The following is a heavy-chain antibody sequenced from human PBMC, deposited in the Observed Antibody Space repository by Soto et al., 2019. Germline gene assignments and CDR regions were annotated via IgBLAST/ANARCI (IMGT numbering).Heavy chain of an antibody. CDR1: GFTFSDYY. Sequence: QVQLVESGGGLVKPGGSLRLSCAASGFTFSDYYMSWIRQAPGKGLEWVSYISSSGSNKYYADSVKGRFTISRDNAKNPLYLQMNSLRVEATAVYYCARGEDNWHPFPFDYWGQGSLVTVSS. CDR2: ISSSGSNK. V-gene: IGHV3-11*01. J-gene: IGHJ4*02. D-gene: IGHD1-20*01. CDR3: ARGEDNWHPFPFDY.